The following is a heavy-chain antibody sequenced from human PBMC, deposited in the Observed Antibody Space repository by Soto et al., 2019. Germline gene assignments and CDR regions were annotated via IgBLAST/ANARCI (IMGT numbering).Heavy chain of an antibody. J-gene: IGHJ4*02. CDR1: GYTFTSHG. CDR2: ISTYNGNT. D-gene: IGHD2-2*01. Sequence: GASVKVSCKASGYTFTSHGISWVRQAPGQGLVWMGWISTYNGNTNYAQKLQGRVTMTTDTSTSTAYMELRSLRSEDTAVYYCARGDIVVVPAAIPFDYWGQGTLVTVSS. V-gene: IGHV1-18*01. CDR3: ARGDIVVVPAAIPFDY.